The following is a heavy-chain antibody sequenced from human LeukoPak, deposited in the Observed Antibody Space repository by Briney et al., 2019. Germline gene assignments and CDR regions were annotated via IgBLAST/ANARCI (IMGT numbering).Heavy chain of an antibody. CDR2: TYYRGST. V-gene: IGHV4-59*08. J-gene: IGHJ4*02. CDR1: AGSISSYY. D-gene: IGHD1-26*01. CDR3: ARRASGSYGPLTPFDC. Sequence: SQSMSLTCTLSAGSISSYYWSWVRHPPGKLLEWVGSTYYRGSTNYNTSLKSRLTISVDTSKNQFSLRLSSVTAADAAVYYSARRASGSYGPLTPFDCWGQGTLVTVSS.